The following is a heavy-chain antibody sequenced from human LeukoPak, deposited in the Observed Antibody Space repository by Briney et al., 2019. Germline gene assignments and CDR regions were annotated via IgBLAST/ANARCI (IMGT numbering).Heavy chain of an antibody. D-gene: IGHD3-16*02. Sequence: ASVKVSYKASGGTFSSYTISWVRQAPGQGLEWMGRIIPILGIANYAQKFQGRVTITADKSTSTAYMELSSLRSEDTAVYYCARDAGRSTFGGVIVPPYFDYWGQGTLVTVSS. CDR3: ARDAGRSTFGGVIVPPYFDY. J-gene: IGHJ4*02. CDR2: IIPILGIA. V-gene: IGHV1-69*04. CDR1: GGTFSSYT.